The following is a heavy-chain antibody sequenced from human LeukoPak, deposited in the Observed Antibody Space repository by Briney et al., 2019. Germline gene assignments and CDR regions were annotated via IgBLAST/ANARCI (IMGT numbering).Heavy chain of an antibody. CDR3: ARVPTDAQFDY. J-gene: IGHJ4*02. CDR2: INPDSGGT. V-gene: IGHV1-2*02. CDR1: GYTFTGYH. Sequence: ASVKVSCKASGYTFTGYHMHWVRQAPGQGLEWMGWINPDSGGTNYAQKFQGRVTMTRDTSISTAYMELSRLRSDDTAVYYCARVPTDAQFDYWGQGTLVTVSS.